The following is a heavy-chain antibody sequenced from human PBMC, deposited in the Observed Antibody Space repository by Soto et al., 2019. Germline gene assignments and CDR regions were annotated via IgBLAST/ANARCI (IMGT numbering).Heavy chain of an antibody. D-gene: IGHD2-15*01. CDR2: MNVNSGNT. CDR1: GYIFISND. CDR3: ARGITDCRGGRCYRRFDP. J-gene: IGHJ5*02. Sequence: QVQLVQSGAEVMKPGASVTVSCRASGYIFISNDIHWVRQAAGQGLEWMGWMNVNSGNTDYAQNFKGRLSMTRDTSVSTGYMELSSLRYEVTAVYYCARGITDCRGGRCYRRFDPWGQGTLVTVSS. V-gene: IGHV1-8*01.